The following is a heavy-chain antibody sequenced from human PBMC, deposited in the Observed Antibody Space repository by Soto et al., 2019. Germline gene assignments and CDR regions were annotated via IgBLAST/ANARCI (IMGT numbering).Heavy chain of an antibody. CDR3: ARGAEASIQLWGNYYYYGMDV. CDR2: IYSGGST. Sequence: TGGSLRLSCAASGFTVSSNYMSWVRQAPGKGLEWVSVIYSGGSTYYADSVKGRFTISRDNSKNTLYLQMNSLRAEDTAVYYCARGAEASIQLWGNYYYYGMDVWGQGTTVTVSS. CDR1: GFTVSSNY. D-gene: IGHD5-18*01. V-gene: IGHV3-53*01. J-gene: IGHJ6*02.